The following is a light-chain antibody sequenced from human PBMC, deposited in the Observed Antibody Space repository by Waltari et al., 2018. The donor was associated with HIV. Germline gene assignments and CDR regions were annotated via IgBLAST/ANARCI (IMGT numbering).Light chain of an antibody. V-gene: IGLV1-44*01. CDR2: SNN. CDR3: SSYAGRDNSVL. Sequence: QSVLTQPPSASGTPGQRVTISCSGSSSNIGSNTVNWYQQLPGTAPKLLSYSNNQRPSGVPDRFSGSKSGFTASLTVSGLQADDEADYYCSSYAGRDNSVLFGGGTKLTVL. CDR1: SSNIGSNT. J-gene: IGLJ2*01.